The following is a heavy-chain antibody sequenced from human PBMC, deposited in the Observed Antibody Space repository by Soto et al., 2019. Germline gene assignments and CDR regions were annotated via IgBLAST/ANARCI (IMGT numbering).Heavy chain of an antibody. CDR2: IFHSGSS. V-gene: IGHV4-59*02. CDR3: AREPGLGVDHIDY. D-gene: IGHD6-19*01. Sequence: SETLSLTCTVSGGSVTGFYWSWIRQPPGKGLEWIGYIFHSGSSNYNPSLKSRVTISVDTSKSQISLRLTSVTAADTAVYYCAREPGLGVDHIDYWGQGTLVTVSS. J-gene: IGHJ4*02. CDR1: GGSVTGFY.